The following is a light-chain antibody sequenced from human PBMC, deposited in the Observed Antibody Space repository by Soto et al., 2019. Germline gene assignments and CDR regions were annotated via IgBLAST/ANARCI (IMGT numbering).Light chain of an antibody. CDR3: QTWGTGYWV. V-gene: IGLV4-69*01. Sequence: QSVLTQSPSASASLGASVKLTCTLSSGHSTYAIAWHQQQPEKGPRYLMKLNSDGSHKKGDGIPDRFSGSSSGAERYLTISSLQSEDEADYYCQTWGTGYWVFGGGTKLTVL. CDR2: LNSDGSH. CDR1: SGHSTYA. J-gene: IGLJ3*02.